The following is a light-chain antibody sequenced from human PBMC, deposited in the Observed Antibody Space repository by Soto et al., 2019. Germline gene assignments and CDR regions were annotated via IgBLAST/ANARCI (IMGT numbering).Light chain of an antibody. CDR2: AVS. CDR3: CSYAGSSTLL. V-gene: IGLV2-23*02. J-gene: IGLJ3*02. Sequence: QSALTQPASVSGSPGQWITVSCTGTSSDIGSYNFVSWYQHHPGKAPKLMIYAVSKRPSAVSSRFSGSKSGNTASLTISGLQAEDESEYFCCSYAGSSTLLFGAGTKVTVL. CDR1: SSDIGSYNF.